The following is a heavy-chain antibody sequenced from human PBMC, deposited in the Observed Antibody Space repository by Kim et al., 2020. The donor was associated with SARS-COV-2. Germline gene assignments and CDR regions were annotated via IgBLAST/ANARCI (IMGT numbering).Heavy chain of an antibody. D-gene: IGHD6-19*01. Sequence: GESLKISCKGSGYSFTSYWIGWVRQMPGKGLEWMGIIYPGDSDTRYSPSFQGQVTISADKSISTAYLQWSSLKASDTAMYYCARQAVAGFDGRADAFDIWGQGTMVTVSS. CDR1: GYSFTSYW. CDR3: ARQAVAGFDGRADAFDI. J-gene: IGHJ3*02. CDR2: IYPGDSDT. V-gene: IGHV5-51*01.